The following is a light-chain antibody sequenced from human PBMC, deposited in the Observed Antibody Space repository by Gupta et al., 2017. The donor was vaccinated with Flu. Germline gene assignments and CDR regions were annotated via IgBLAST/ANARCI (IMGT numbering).Light chain of an antibody. J-gene: IGLJ2*01. CDR1: SSDVGGYNY. Sequence: QSALTQPPSASGSPGRSVTISCTGTSSDVGGYNYVSWYQQHPGKAPKLIIYEVNNRPSGVPDRFSGSKSGNTASLTVSGLLAEDEADYYCCSYGGSKFFGGGTKLTVL. CDR2: EVN. V-gene: IGLV2-8*01. CDR3: CSYGGSKF.